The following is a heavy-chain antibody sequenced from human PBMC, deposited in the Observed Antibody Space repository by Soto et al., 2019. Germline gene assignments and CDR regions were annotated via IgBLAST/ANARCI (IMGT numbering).Heavy chain of an antibody. CDR2: ISTHNGKT. J-gene: IGHJ4*02. V-gene: IGHV1-18*04. CDR1: GYTFTAYG. D-gene: IGHD6-19*01. CDR3: ARGVAVAAVSSLDH. Sequence: QVQLVQSGAEMKRPGASVRVSCKASGYTFTAYGITWVRQAPGQGLEYMGWISTHNGKTNSAQKLQGRVILTTDKSTSTAYMELRALTSDDTSVYYCARGVAVAAVSSLDHWGQGTLVTVSS.